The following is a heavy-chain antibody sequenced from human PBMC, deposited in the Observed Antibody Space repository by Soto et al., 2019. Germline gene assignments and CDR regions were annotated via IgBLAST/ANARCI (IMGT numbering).Heavy chain of an antibody. CDR3: ARDRITMIVVDA. Sequence: GGPLRLSCAASGFTFSSYSMNWVRQAPGKGLEWVSSISSSSSYIYYADSVKGRFTISRDNAKNSLYLQMNSLRAEDTAVYYCARDRITMIVVDAWGQGTLVTVSS. J-gene: IGHJ5*02. D-gene: IGHD3-22*01. CDR2: ISSSSSYI. CDR1: GFTFSSYS. V-gene: IGHV3-21*01.